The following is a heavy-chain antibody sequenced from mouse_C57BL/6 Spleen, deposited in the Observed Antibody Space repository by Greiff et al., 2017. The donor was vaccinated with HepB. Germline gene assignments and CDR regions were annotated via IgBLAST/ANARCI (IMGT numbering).Heavy chain of an antibody. V-gene: IGHV1-53*01. CDR1: GYTFTSYW. CDR3: ARSPWATDAMDY. Sequence: QVQLKQPGTELVKPGASVKLSCKASGYTFTSYWMHWVKQRPGQGLEWIGNINPSNGGTNYNEKFKSKATLTVDKSSSTAYMQLSSLTSEDSAVYYCARSPWATDAMDYWGQGTSVTVSS. J-gene: IGHJ4*01. CDR2: INPSNGGT.